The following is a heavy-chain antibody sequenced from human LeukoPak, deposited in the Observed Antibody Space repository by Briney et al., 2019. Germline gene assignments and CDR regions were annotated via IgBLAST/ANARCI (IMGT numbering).Heavy chain of an antibody. V-gene: IGHV3-21*01. D-gene: IGHD6-13*01. CDR3: ARDLDSSSPPFDY. Sequence: GGSLRLSCAASGFTFSSYAMSWVRQAPGKGLEWVSSISSSSSYIYYADSVKGRFTISRDNAKNSLYLQMNSLRAEDTAVYYCARDLDSSSPPFDYWGQGTLVTVSS. CDR2: ISSSSSYI. CDR1: GFTFSSYA. J-gene: IGHJ4*02.